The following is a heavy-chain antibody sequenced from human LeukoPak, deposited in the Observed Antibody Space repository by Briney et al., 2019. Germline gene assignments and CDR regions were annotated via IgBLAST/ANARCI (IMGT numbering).Heavy chain of an antibody. CDR2: IYHSGST. CDR3: ARVLSGYSYYFDY. CDR1: GYSITSGYY. D-gene: IGHD5-18*01. V-gene: IGHV4-38-2*02. J-gene: IGHJ4*02. Sequence: NPSEPLSLTCTVSGYSITSGYYWGWIRQPPGKGLEWIGSIYHSGSTYYNPSLKSRVTMSVDTSKNQFSLKLSSVAAADTAVYYCARVLSGYSYYFDYWGQGTLVTVSS.